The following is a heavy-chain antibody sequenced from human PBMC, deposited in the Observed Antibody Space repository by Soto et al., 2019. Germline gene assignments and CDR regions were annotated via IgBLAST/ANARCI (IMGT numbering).Heavy chain of an antibody. CDR2: IYYSGST. CDR1: GGSISSSSYY. D-gene: IGHD2-15*01. Sequence: PSETLSLTXTVSGGSISSSSYYWGWIRQPPGKGLEWIGSIYYSGSTYYNPSLKSRVTISVDTSKNQFSLKLSSVTAADTAVYYCARRRGYCSGGSCYSNWFDPWGQGTLVTVSS. V-gene: IGHV4-39*01. CDR3: ARRRGYCSGGSCYSNWFDP. J-gene: IGHJ5*02.